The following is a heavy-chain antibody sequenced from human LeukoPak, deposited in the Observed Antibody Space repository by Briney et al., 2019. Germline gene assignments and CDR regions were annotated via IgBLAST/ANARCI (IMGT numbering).Heavy chain of an antibody. CDR3: ASLRVPGDFDY. J-gene: IGHJ4*02. Sequence: PSETLSLTCTVSGGSISSRAYYWAWIRQPPGQGLEWIGNIYYSGSTYYNPSLKSRLTMSVDTSKNQFSLKLRSVTAADTAVYYCASLRVPGDFDYWGQGTLVTVSS. CDR1: GGSISSRAYY. CDR2: IYYSGST. V-gene: IGHV4-39*01.